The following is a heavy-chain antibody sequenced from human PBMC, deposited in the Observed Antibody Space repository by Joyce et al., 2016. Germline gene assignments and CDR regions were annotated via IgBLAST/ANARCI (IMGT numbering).Heavy chain of an antibody. CDR2: ISGSGTST. V-gene: IGHV3-23*01. Sequence: EVQLLESGGGLVQPGGSLRLSCAASGLPFSSYAMSWVRQAPGKGLEWVSSISGSGTSTYYADSVKGRFTISRDNSKNTLYLQMNSLRAEDTAVYYCAKALSPYYDYIWGSYLDAFDIWGQGTMVTVSS. CDR1: GLPFSSYA. D-gene: IGHD3-16*02. J-gene: IGHJ3*02. CDR3: AKALSPYYDYIWGSYLDAFDI.